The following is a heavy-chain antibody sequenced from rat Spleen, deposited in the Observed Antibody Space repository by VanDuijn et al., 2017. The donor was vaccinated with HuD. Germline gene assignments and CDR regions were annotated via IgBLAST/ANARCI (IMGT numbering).Heavy chain of an antibody. CDR1: GFTFSDYG. D-gene: IGHD1-4*01. V-gene: IGHV5-29*01. Sequence: EVQLVESGGGLVQPGRSLKLSCAASGFTFSDYGVAWVRQAPGTGLEWVASITNTGGSTYSPDSVKGRFTISRDNAKSTLYLQMDSLRSEDTATYYCATHQPIRVYTKNWFAYWGQGTLVTVSS. CDR2: ITNTGGST. CDR3: ATHQPIRVYTKNWFAY. J-gene: IGHJ3*01.